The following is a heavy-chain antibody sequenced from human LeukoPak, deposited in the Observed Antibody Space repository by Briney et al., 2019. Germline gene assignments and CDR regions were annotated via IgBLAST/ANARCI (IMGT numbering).Heavy chain of an antibody. CDR3: ARTYCGGDCYSDFDY. V-gene: IGHV4-34*01. CDR1: GGSFSGYY. Sequence: SETLSLTCAVYGGSFSGYYWSWIRQPPGKGLEWIGEINHSGSTNYNPSLKSRVTISVDTSKNQFSLKLSSATAADTAVYYCARTYCGGDCYSDFDYWGQGTLVTVSS. J-gene: IGHJ4*02. CDR2: INHSGST. D-gene: IGHD2-21*02.